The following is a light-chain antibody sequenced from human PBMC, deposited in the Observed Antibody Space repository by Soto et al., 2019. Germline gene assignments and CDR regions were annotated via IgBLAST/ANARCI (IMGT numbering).Light chain of an antibody. CDR3: QHRANSTLT. CDR1: QSVRSY. CDR2: DAY. J-gene: IGKJ4*01. V-gene: IGKV3-11*01. Sequence: EMVLTQSPATLSLSPGEGATLSFRSSQSVRSYLAWYQQKRGQAPRLLIYDAYNRATGIPARLSGSGYGTDLTITISSIENEDFEVYYCQHRANSTLTFGGGTKVDIK.